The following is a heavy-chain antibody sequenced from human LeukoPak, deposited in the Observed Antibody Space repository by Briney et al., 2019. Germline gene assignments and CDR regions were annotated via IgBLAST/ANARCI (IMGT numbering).Heavy chain of an antibody. V-gene: IGHV3-20*04. J-gene: IGHJ3*02. CDR2: INWNGGST. CDR3: ARAGWELLLAFDI. D-gene: IGHD1-26*01. Sequence: GGSLGLYCAASGFTFDDYGMSWVRQAPGKGLEWVSGINWNGGSTGYADSVKGRFTISRDNAKNSLYLQMNSLRAEDTALYYCARAGWELLLAFDIWGQRTMVTVSS. CDR1: GFTFDDYG.